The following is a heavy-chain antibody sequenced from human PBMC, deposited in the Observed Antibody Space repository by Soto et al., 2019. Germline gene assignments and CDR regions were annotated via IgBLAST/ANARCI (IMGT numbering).Heavy chain of an antibody. CDR1: GGTFSSYA. V-gene: IGHV1-69*01. Sequence: QVQLVQSGAEVKKPGSSVKVSCKASGGTFSSYAISWVRQAPGQGLEWMGGIFPIFGTANYAQKFQGRVTITADESTSTAYMELSSLRSEDTAVYYCASGTAYCSVGSCYSDATGSWYFDLWGRGTLVTVSS. D-gene: IGHD2-15*01. CDR2: IFPIFGTA. J-gene: IGHJ2*01. CDR3: ASGTAYCSVGSCYSDATGSWYFDL.